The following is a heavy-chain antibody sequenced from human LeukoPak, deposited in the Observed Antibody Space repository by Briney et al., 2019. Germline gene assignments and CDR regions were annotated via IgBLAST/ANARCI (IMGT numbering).Heavy chain of an antibody. Sequence: ASVKVSCKVSGYTLTELSMHWVRQAPGKGLEWMGGFDPEDGETIYAQKFQGRVTMTEDTSTDTAYMELSSLRSEDTAVYYCARASDYYDSSGQFDYWGQGTLVTVSS. CDR1: GYTLTELS. CDR3: ARASDYYDSSGQFDY. V-gene: IGHV1-24*01. CDR2: FDPEDGET. D-gene: IGHD3-22*01. J-gene: IGHJ4*02.